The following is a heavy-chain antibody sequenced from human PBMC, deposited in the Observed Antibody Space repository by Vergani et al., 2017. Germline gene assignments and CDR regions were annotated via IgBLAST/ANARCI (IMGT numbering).Heavy chain of an antibody. Sequence: EVQLVQSGAEVKKPGESLKISCQGSGYSITNYWIGWVRQRPGRGLEWMGIIYPGDSEVKSNPTFRGQVIFSVDTSVNTAYLQWRSLQASDTATYYCAKTHDFSSLYSSYNWFDPWGQGTQVTVSS. CDR1: GYSITNYW. D-gene: IGHD3-3*01. CDR2: IYPGDSEV. CDR3: AKTHDFSSLYSSYNWFDP. J-gene: IGHJ5*02. V-gene: IGHV5-51*03.